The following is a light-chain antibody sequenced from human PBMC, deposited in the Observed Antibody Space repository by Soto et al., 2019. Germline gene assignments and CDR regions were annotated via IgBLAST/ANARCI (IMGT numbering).Light chain of an antibody. CDR3: QQYGDSPL. Sequence: EIVLTQSPGTLSLSPGERATLSCRASQSVSSNLAWYQQKPGQAPRLLIYDASSRATGIPDRFSGSGSGTDFTLTISRLEPEDFAVYYCQQYGDSPLFGPGTKVDNK. V-gene: IGKV3-20*01. CDR1: QSVSSN. CDR2: DAS. J-gene: IGKJ3*01.